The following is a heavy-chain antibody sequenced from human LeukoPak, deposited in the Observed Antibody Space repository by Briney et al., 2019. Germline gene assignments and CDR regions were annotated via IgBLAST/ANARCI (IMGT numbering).Heavy chain of an antibody. CDR1: AGSISSSSYS. D-gene: IGHD4-17*01. CDR3: ARGGPYGDYADY. CDR2: IYYSGST. J-gene: IGHJ4*02. Sequence: SETLSLTCTVSAGSISSSSYSWGWIRQPPGKGLEWIGYIYYSGSTNYNPSLKSRVTISVDTSKNQFSLKLSSVTAADTAVYYCARGGPYGDYADYWGQGTLVTVSS. V-gene: IGHV4-61*05.